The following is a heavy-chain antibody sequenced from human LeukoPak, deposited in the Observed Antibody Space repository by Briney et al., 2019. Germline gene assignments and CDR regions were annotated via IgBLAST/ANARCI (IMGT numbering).Heavy chain of an antibody. CDR2: INPNSGGT. V-gene: IGHV1-2*02. Sequence: PVASVKVSCKASGYTFTGYYMHWVRQAPGQGLEWMGWINPNSGGTNYAQKFQGRVTMTRDTSISTAYVELSRLRSDDTAVYYCARVKTMIIVVSLFDYWGQGTLVTVSS. J-gene: IGHJ4*02. CDR1: GYTFTGYY. D-gene: IGHD3-22*01. CDR3: ARVKTMIIVVSLFDY.